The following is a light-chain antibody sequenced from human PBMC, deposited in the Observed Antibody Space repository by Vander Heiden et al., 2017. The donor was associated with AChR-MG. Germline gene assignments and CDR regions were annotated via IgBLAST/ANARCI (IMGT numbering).Light chain of an antibody. CDR2: DAS. J-gene: IGKJ4*01. V-gene: IGKV1-33*01. CDR3: QQDDNLPHL. CDR1: QDISNY. Sequence: DIQMTQSPSSLSASVGDRVTITCQASQDISNYLNWYQQKPGKAPKLLIYDASNLETGVPSRFSGSGSGTDFTFTISSLQPEDIATYYCQQDDNLPHLFDGATKVEIK.